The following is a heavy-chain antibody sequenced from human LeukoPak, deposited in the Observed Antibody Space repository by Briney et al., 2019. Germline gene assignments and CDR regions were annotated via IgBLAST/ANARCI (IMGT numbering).Heavy chain of an antibody. CDR3: ARASDYVGCFDY. Sequence: SVKVSCKASGGTFSSYAISWVRQAPRQGLEWMGGIIPIFGTANYAQKFQGRVTITTDESTSTAYMGLSSLRSEDTAVYYCARASDYVGCFDYWGQGTLVTVSS. CDR2: IIPIFGTA. D-gene: IGHD4-17*01. J-gene: IGHJ4*02. V-gene: IGHV1-69*05. CDR1: GGTFSSYA.